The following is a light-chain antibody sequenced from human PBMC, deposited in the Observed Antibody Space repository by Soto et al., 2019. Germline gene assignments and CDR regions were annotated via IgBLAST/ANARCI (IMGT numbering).Light chain of an antibody. CDR1: QSVNSRY. CDR3: HHYGTSPRP. Sequence: EFVLTQSPGTLSLSPGERATLSCRASQSVNSRYLAWYQQKPGQAPRLLIYAASSRATGIPDRFSGSGSGADFTLTISRLEPEDFAVYYCHHYGTSPRPFGQGTKVEIK. CDR2: AAS. V-gene: IGKV3-20*01. J-gene: IGKJ1*01.